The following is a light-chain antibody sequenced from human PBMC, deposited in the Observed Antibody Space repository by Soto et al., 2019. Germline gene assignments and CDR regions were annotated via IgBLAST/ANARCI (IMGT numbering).Light chain of an antibody. J-gene: IGKJ2*02. CDR2: AAS. Sequence: DIQMTQSPSSLSASVRDRVPITCRASKTISNWLAWYQQKPGRAPKLLIYAASTLESGVPSRFSGRGSGTEFTLTISSLQRDDFATYYCQHSNSHLCTFGQGAKMEIK. CDR1: KTISNW. CDR3: QHSNSHLCT. V-gene: IGKV1-5*01.